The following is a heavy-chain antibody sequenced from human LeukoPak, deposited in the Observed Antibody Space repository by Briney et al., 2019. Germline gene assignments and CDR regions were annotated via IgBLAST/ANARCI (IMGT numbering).Heavy chain of an antibody. Sequence: GRSLRLSCAASGFTFSSYAMHWVRQAPGKGVEWVAVISYDGSNKYYADSVKGRFTISRDNSKNTLYLQMNSLRAEDTAVYYCARDLLGSYGGNSRQAYDYWGQGTLVTVSS. CDR1: GFTFSSYA. J-gene: IGHJ4*02. V-gene: IGHV3-30-3*01. D-gene: IGHD4-23*01. CDR3: ARDLLGSYGGNSRQAYDY. CDR2: ISYDGSNK.